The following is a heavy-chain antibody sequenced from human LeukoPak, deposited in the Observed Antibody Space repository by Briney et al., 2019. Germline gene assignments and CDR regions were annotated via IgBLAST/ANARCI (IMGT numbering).Heavy chain of an antibody. CDR2: IYPGDPDT. CDR3: ARHLYYYGSRSYYPADY. Sequence: GESLKISCKGSGYSFTSHWIGWVRQMPGKGLEWMGIIYPGDPDTRYSPSFQGQVTISADKSIGTAYLQWSSLKASDTAMYYCARHLYYYGSRSYYPADYWGQGTLVTVSS. V-gene: IGHV5-51*01. D-gene: IGHD3-10*01. J-gene: IGHJ4*02. CDR1: GYSFTSHW.